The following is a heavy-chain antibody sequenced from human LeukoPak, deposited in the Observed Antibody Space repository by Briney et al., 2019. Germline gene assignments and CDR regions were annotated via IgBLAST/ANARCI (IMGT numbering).Heavy chain of an antibody. D-gene: IGHD5-18*01. Sequence: SETLSLTCTLSGGSVCSGSYYCIWIRQPPGKGLEWISYIYSSGNTYYNPSLKSRVTMSVDTSNNQFTVRLLSVTAADTAVYYCARSGYSLGTGFYFDYWGQGTLVAVSS. CDR3: ARSGYSLGTGFYFDY. CDR2: IYSSGNT. CDR1: GGSVCSGSYY. V-gene: IGHV4-61*01. J-gene: IGHJ4*02.